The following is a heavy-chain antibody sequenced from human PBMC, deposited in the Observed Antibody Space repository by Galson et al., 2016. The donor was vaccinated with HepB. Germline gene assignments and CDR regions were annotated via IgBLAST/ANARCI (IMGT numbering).Heavy chain of an antibody. J-gene: IGHJ4*02. V-gene: IGHV3-23*05. CDR3: AKGIQSVGGTTVLCDY. CDR2: VHKTGITT. Sequence: SLRLSCAASGFSFSTYAMTWVRQAPGKGLEWVSSVHKTGITTYSADSVKGRFTISRDNSKNMVYLEMTSLRDEDTAVYYCAKGIQSVGGTTVLCDYWGRGTLVTVSS. CDR1: GFSFSTYA. D-gene: IGHD1-26*01.